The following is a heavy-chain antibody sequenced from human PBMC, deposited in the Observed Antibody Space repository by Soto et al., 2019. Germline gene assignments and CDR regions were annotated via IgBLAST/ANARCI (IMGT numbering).Heavy chain of an antibody. CDR1: GFTFSSYG. Sequence: QVQLVESGGGVVQPGRSLRLSCAASGFTFSSYGMHWVRQAPGKGLEWVAVIWYDGSNKYYADSVKGRFTISRDNSKNTLYLQMNSLRAEDTAVYYCARDPFVDFWSGYFALYGMDVWGQGTTVTVSS. V-gene: IGHV3-33*01. CDR3: ARDPFVDFWSGYFALYGMDV. J-gene: IGHJ6*02. D-gene: IGHD3-3*01. CDR2: IWYDGSNK.